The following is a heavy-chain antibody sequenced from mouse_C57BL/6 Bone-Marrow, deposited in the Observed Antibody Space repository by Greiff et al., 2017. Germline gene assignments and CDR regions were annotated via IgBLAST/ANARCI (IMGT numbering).Heavy chain of an antibody. CDR1: GFSLSTFGMG. J-gene: IGHJ4*01. CDR2: IWWDDDK. V-gene: IGHV8-8*01. D-gene: IGHD2-3*01. CDR3: ARMIYDGYYDAMDY. Sequence: QVTLKVCGPGILQPSQTLSLTCSFSGFSLSTFGMGVGWIRQPSGKGLEWLAHIWWDDDKYYNPALKSRLTISKDTSKNRVFLKIANVDTADTATYYCARMIYDGYYDAMDYWGQGTSVTVSS.